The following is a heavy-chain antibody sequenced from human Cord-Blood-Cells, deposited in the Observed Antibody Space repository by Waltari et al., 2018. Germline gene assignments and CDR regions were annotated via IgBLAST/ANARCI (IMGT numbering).Heavy chain of an antibody. V-gene: IGHV1-2*02. CDR1: GYTFTGYY. CDR3: ARTGDYVWGSYRYAFDI. J-gene: IGHJ3*02. D-gene: IGHD3-16*02. Sequence: QVQLVQSGAEVKKPGASVKVSCKASGYTFTGYYMHWVRQAPGQGLEWMGWINPNSGGTNYAQKFQGRVTMTRDTSISTAYMDLSRLRSDDTAVYYCARTGDYVWGSYRYAFDIWGQGTMVTVSS. CDR2: INPNSGGT.